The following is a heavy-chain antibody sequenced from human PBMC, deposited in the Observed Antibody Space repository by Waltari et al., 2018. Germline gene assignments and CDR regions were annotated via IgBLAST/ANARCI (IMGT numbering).Heavy chain of an antibody. CDR2: INHSGST. CDR1: GGSFSGSY. CDR3: ARGYRVAIFGVVTSRRWFDP. D-gene: IGHD3-3*01. V-gene: IGHV4-34*01. Sequence: QVQLQQWGAGLLQPSEPLSLTCARSGGSFSGSYWNCIRQPPGKGLEWIGEINHSGSTNYNPSLKSRVTISVDTSKNQFSLKLSSVTAADTAVYYCARGYRVAIFGVVTSRRWFDPWGQGTLVTVSS. J-gene: IGHJ5*02.